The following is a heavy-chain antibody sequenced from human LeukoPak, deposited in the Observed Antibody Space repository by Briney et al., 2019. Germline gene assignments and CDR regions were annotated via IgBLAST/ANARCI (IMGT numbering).Heavy chain of an antibody. J-gene: IGHJ4*02. CDR2: IIPIFGTA. Sequence: GASVTVSCKASGGTFSSYAISWVRQAPGQGLEWMGGIIPIFGTANYAQKFQGRVTITADESTSTAYMEVSSLRSEDTAVYYCARDPGAAAGRGTGFDYWGQGTLVTVSS. V-gene: IGHV1-69*13. CDR3: ARDPGAAAGRGTGFDY. D-gene: IGHD6-13*01. CDR1: GGTFSSYA.